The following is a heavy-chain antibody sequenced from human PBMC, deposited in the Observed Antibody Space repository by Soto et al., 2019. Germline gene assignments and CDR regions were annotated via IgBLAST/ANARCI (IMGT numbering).Heavy chain of an antibody. CDR1: GYTFTGYF. Sequence: ASVKVSFKASGYTFTGYFMHWVRQAPGQGLEWMGWINPYSGGADYAQSFQGRVTMTRDTSISTVYMELSRLRFDDTAVYYCARVIRGAYYNSPLDTWGQGTVVTVLL. D-gene: IGHD3-10*01. CDR3: ARVIRGAYYNSPLDT. J-gene: IGHJ5*02. CDR2: INPYSGGA. V-gene: IGHV1-2*02.